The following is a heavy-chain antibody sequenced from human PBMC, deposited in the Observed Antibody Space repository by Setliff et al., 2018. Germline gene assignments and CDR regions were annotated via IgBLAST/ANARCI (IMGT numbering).Heavy chain of an antibody. CDR3: TSAKLERRTGHHYYMDV. CDR1: GFTFSNAW. V-gene: IGHV3-15*01. D-gene: IGHD1-1*01. Sequence: GGSLRLSCAASGFTFSNAWMSWVRQAPGKGLEWVGRIKSKTDGGTTDYAAPVKGRFTISRDDSKNTLYLQMNSLKTEDTATYYCTSAKLERRTGHHYYMDVWGKGTTVTVSS. CDR2: IKSKTDGGTT. J-gene: IGHJ6*03.